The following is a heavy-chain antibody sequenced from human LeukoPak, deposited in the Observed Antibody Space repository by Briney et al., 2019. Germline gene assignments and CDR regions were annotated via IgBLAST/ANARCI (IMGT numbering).Heavy chain of an antibody. D-gene: IGHD2-2*01. V-gene: IGHV3-64*01. CDR1: GFTFSSYA. J-gene: IGHJ3*02. CDR3: AKDQMGYIVVVPAASSFDDAFDI. Sequence: PGGSLRLACAASGFTFSSYAMHWVRQAPGKGLEYVSAISNNGGSTYYANSVKGRFTISRDNSKNTLYLQMGSLRAEDMAVYYCAKDQMGYIVVVPAASSFDDAFDIWGQGTMVTVSS. CDR2: ISNNGGST.